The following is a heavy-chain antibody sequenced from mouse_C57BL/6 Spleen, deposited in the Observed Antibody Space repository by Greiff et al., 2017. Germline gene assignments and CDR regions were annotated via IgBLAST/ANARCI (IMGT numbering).Heavy chain of an antibody. CDR1: GYTFTGYW. J-gene: IGHJ1*03. CDR3: ARTHYDYSYWYFDV. Sequence: QVQLKESGAELMKPGASVKLSCKATGYTFTGYWIEWVKQRPGPGLEWIGEILPGSGSTNYNEKFKGKAPFTADTSSNTAYMQLSSLTTADSASYYCARTHYDYSYWYFDVWGTGTTVTVSS. V-gene: IGHV1-9*01. CDR2: ILPGSGST. D-gene: IGHD2-4*01.